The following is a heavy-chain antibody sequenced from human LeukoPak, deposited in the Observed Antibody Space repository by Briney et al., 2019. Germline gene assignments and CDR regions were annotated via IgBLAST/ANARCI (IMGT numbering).Heavy chain of an antibody. J-gene: IGHJ6*02. D-gene: IGHD6-13*01. V-gene: IGHV1-2*02. Sequence: ASVKVSCKASGYTFTSYYMHWVRQAPGQGLEWMGWINPNSGGTNYAQKFQGRVTMTRDTSISTAYMELSRLRSDDTAVYYCARDVGIAAAGDYYYYGMDVWGQGTTVTVSS. CDR1: GYTFTSYY. CDR3: ARDVGIAAAGDYYYYGMDV. CDR2: INPNSGGT.